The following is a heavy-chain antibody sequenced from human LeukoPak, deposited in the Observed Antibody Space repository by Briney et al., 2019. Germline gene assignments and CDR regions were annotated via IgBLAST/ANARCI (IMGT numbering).Heavy chain of an antibody. CDR3: ARDGYYYDSSGSDNFDY. CDR1: GGSFSGYY. CDR2: INHSGST. V-gene: IGHV4-34*01. D-gene: IGHD3-22*01. Sequence: SETLSLTCAVYGGSFSGYYWSWVRQPPEKGLEWIGEINHSGSTNYNPSLKSRVTISVDTSKNQFSLELTSVTAADMAVYYCARDGYYYDSSGSDNFDYWGQGTLVTVSS. J-gene: IGHJ4*02.